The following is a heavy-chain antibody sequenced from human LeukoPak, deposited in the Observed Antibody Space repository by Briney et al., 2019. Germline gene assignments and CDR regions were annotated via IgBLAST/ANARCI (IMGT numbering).Heavy chain of an antibody. V-gene: IGHV4-4*02. D-gene: IGHD3-10*01. J-gene: IGHJ3*02. CDR2: IYHSGST. Sequence: SGTLSLTCAVSGGSISSNHWWSWVRQTPGKGLEWIGEIYHSGSTNYNPSLKSRVTILVDKSKNQFSLKLSSVTAEDTAVYYCAKDRLPLGRNYYGSGSYLPLDALDIWGQGTMVTVSS. CDR3: AKDRLPLGRNYYGSGSYLPLDALDI. CDR1: GGSISSNHW.